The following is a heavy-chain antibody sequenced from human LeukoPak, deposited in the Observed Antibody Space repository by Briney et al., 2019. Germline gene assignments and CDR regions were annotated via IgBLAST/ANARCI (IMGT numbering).Heavy chain of an antibody. Sequence: PGRSLRLSCAASGFTFSSYAMHWVRQAPGKGLEWVAVISYDGSNKYYADSVKGRFTISRDNSKNTLYLQMNSLRAEDTAVYYCAKGGYGDHDYYYYYMDVWGKGTTVTVSS. CDR2: ISYDGSNK. D-gene: IGHD4-17*01. CDR1: GFTFSSYA. CDR3: AKGGYGDHDYYYYYMDV. V-gene: IGHV3-30-3*01. J-gene: IGHJ6*03.